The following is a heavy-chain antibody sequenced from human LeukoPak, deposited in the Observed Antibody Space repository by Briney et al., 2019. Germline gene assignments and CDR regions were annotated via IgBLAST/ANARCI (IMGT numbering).Heavy chain of an antibody. V-gene: IGHV4-59*01. J-gene: IGHJ3*02. CDR3: ARDSLLYYYDSSGYISHAFDI. CDR1: GGSISSYY. CDR2: IYYSGST. D-gene: IGHD3-22*01. Sequence: SETLSPTCTVSGGSISSYYWSWIRQPPGKGLEWIGYIYYSGSTNYNPSLKSRVTISVDTSKNQFSLKLSSVTAADTAVYYCARDSLLYYYDSSGYISHAFDIWGQGTMVTVSS.